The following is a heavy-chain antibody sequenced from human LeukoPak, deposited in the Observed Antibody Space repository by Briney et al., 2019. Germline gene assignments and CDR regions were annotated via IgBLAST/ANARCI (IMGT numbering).Heavy chain of an antibody. CDR1: GFTFSTHW. V-gene: IGHV3-7*03. Sequence: PGGSLRLSCTASGFTFSTHWMTWVRQPPGKGLEWVANIKEDGSVKYYVDSVKGRFTISRDNTKNALYLQMNSLRADDTAVYFCARDSTWQHDYWGQGTLITVSS. J-gene: IGHJ4*02. CDR3: ARDSTWQHDY. CDR2: IKEDGSVK. D-gene: IGHD6-13*01.